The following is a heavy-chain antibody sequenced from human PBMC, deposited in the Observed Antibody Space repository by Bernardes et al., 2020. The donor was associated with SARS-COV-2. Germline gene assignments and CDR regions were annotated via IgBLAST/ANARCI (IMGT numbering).Heavy chain of an antibody. CDR2: TYSAGST. D-gene: IGHD3-3*01. CDR1: GFTFSSNY. Sequence: GGYLSRSSAVSGFTFSSNYMRWVRPAPGKGLEWVSVTYSAGSTYYADSVKGRFTISRDNSNNTLYLQMNSLRAEDTAVYYCARLLVLTAGARNYYYGMDVWGQGTTVTVSS. CDR3: ARLLVLTAGARNYYYGMDV. V-gene: IGHV3-53*01. J-gene: IGHJ6*02.